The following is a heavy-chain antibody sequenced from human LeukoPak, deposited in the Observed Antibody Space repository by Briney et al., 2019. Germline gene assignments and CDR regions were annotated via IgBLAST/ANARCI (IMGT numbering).Heavy chain of an antibody. CDR1: GFTFSSYS. J-gene: IGHJ4*02. V-gene: IGHV3-48*01. D-gene: IGHD3-22*01. CDR2: ISSSSSTI. Sequence: PGGSLRLSCAASGFTFSSYSMNWVRQAPGKGLEWVSYISSSSSTIYYADSVKGRFTISRDNAKNSLYLQMNSLRAEDTAVYYCAKAPVGGYTEYYFDYWGQGTLVTVSS. CDR3: AKAPVGGYTEYYFDY.